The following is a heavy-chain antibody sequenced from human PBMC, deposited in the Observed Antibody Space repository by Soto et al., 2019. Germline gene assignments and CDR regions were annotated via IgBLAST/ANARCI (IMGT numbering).Heavy chain of an antibody. J-gene: IGHJ6*02. V-gene: IGHV1-2*04. CDR2: INPNNGGT. CDR3: ARVRDPGGGSPSNCYYGMDV. Sequence: QVQLVQSGAEVKKPGASVKVSCKASGYTFTGSYMHWVRQAPGQGLEWMGWINPNNGGTNYAQKFQGWVTMTRDTSISTAYMELSRLRSDDTAVYYCARVRDPGGGSPSNCYYGMDVWGQGTTVTVSS. CDR1: GYTFTGSY. D-gene: IGHD3-16*01.